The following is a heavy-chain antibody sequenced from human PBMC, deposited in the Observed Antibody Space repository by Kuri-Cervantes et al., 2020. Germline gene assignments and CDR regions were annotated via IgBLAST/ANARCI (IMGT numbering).Heavy chain of an antibody. V-gene: IGHV1-2*02. CDR3: ASLDTAIDYYGMDV. D-gene: IGHD5-18*01. Sequence: ASVKVSCKASGYTFTGYYMHWVRQAPGQGLEWMGWINPNSGGTNYAQKFQGRVTMTRDTSISTAYMELSRLRSDDTAVYYCASLDTAIDYYGMDVWGQGTTVTVSS. CDR2: INPNSGGT. J-gene: IGHJ6*02. CDR1: GYTFTGYY.